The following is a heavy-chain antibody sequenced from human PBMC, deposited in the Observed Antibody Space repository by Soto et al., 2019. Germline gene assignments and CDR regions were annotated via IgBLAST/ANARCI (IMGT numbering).Heavy chain of an antibody. V-gene: IGHV1-69*13. J-gene: IGHJ6*02. CDR1: GGTFSSYA. CDR2: IIPIFGTA. CDR3: ARDFYLDTAMARENYYYYYGMDV. D-gene: IGHD5-18*01. Sequence: AVKVSCKASGGTFSSYAISWVRQAPGQGLEWMGGIIPIFGTANYAQKFQGRVTITADESTSTAYMELSSLRSEDTAVYYCARDFYLDTAMARENYYYYYGMDVWGQGTTVTVS.